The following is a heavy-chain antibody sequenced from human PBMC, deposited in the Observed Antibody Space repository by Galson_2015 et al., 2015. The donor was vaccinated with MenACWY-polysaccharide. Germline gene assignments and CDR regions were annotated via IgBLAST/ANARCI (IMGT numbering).Heavy chain of an antibody. D-gene: IGHD5-18*01. J-gene: IGHJ4*02. Sequence: SLKVSCKASGYTFTDYNIHWVRQAPGEGLQWIGWINRKSGDTSYAHNFKGWVTMTRDTSINTAYMEMSRLTSDDTAVYYCAREERSTTMVSVDSWGQGTLVTVSS. CDR2: INRKSGDT. V-gene: IGHV1-2*04. CDR1: GYTFTDYN. CDR3: AREERSTTMVSVDS.